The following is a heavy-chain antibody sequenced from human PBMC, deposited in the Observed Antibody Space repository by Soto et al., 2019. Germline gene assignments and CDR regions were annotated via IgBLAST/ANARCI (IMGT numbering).Heavy chain of an antibody. CDR1: GGTLSSYS. Sequence: QLHLVQSGAEVRKPGSSVKVSCKASGGTLSSYSVTWVRQAPGQGLEWMGRIIPFLGRTNYAQNFQGRVTLPADMSTITAYMELSSLRSDDTAIYYCARTTGSPNSNWFDPWGQGTLVIVSS. CDR2: IIPFLGRT. J-gene: IGHJ5*02. D-gene: IGHD1-1*01. V-gene: IGHV1-69*02. CDR3: ARTTGSPNSNWFDP.